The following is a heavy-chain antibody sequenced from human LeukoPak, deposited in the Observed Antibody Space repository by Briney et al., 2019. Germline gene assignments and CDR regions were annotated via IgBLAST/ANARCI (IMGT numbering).Heavy chain of an antibody. J-gene: IGHJ4*02. CDR3: ALARGYYYDSSGYSLGY. D-gene: IGHD3-22*01. CDR1: GGTFSSYA. Sequence: ASVKVSCKASGGTFSSYAISWVRQAPGQGLEWMGGIIPIFGTANYAHKFQGRVTITADESTSTAYMELSSLRSEDTAVYYCALARGYYYDSSGYSLGYWGQGTLVTVSS. V-gene: IGHV1-69*13. CDR2: IIPIFGTA.